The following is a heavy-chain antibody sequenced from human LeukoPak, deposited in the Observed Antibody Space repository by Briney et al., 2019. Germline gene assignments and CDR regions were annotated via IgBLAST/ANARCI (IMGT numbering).Heavy chain of an antibody. D-gene: IGHD5-18*01. CDR2: IDHSGST. CDR1: GVSFSGYY. Sequence: SETLSLTCAVYGVSFSGYYWSCIRQPPGKGLEWIGEIDHSGSTNYNPSLKSRVTISVDTSKNQFSLKLSSVTAADTAVYYCARIGGYSYDTWGQGTLVTVSS. V-gene: IGHV4-34*01. CDR3: ARIGGYSYDT. J-gene: IGHJ5*02.